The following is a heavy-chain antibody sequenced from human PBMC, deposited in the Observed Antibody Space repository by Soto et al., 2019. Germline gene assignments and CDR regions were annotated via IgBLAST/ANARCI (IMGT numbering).Heavy chain of an antibody. J-gene: IGHJ4*02. CDR1: GGTFSSYA. D-gene: IGHD5-12*01. CDR3: ARGQDGYTDFDY. Sequence: ASVKVSCKASGGTFSSYAISWVRQAPGQGLEWMGGIIPIFGTADYAQKFQGRVTITADKSTSTAYMELSSLRSEDTAVYYCARGQDGYTDFDYWGQGTLVTVSS. CDR2: IIPIFGTA. V-gene: IGHV1-69*06.